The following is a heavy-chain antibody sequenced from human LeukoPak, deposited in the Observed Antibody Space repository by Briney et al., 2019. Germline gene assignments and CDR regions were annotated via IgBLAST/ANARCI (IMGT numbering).Heavy chain of an antibody. V-gene: IGHV3-7*05. CDR1: GFTFSSYW. Sequence: PGGSLRLSCAASGFTFSSYWMSCVRQAPGEGIEWVANIKQDGSEKYYVDSVNGRFTISTDNAKNSLYLEMNSLRAEDTAVYYCASNAFDIWGQGTMVTVSS. CDR2: IKQDGSEK. CDR3: ASNAFDI. J-gene: IGHJ3*02.